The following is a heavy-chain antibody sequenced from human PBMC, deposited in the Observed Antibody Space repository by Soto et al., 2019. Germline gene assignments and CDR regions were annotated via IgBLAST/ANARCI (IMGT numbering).Heavy chain of an antibody. CDR2: ISDSGAVT. Sequence: PGGSLRLSCAASGFTFSRYAMRWARQTPGKGLEWVSSISDSGAVTYYADSVKGRFTISRDNSKNTLYLQMNSLRAEDTAVYYCAKVIGVRGIITTYYFHYWGQGTLVTVSS. CDR3: AKVIGVRGIITTYYFHY. D-gene: IGHD3-10*01. J-gene: IGHJ4*02. V-gene: IGHV3-23*01. CDR1: GFTFSRYA.